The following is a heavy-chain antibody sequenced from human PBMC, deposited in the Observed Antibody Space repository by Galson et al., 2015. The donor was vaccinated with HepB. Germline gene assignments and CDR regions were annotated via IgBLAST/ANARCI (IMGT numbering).Heavy chain of an antibody. D-gene: IGHD2/OR15-2a*01. Sequence: SLRLSCAVSGFTFSAFPMHWVRQSPGQGLEWVALISFDGRDKYYADSVKGRFTISRDNSKNTLYLQMNSLRTEDTAVYYCARGPFCNRIVCHGETRAYYYFALDVWGHGTTVIVSS. CDR3: ARGPFCNRIVCHGETRAYYYFALDV. CDR1: GFTFSAFP. CDR2: ISFDGRDK. J-gene: IGHJ6*02. V-gene: IGHV3-30*04.